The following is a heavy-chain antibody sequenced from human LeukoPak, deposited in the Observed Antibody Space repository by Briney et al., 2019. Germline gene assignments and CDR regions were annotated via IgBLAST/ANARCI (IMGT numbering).Heavy chain of an antibody. J-gene: IGHJ6*03. D-gene: IGHD1-26*01. CDR2: IRYDGSNK. CDR1: GFNFSSYG. V-gene: IGHV3-30*02. Sequence: PGGSLRLSCAASGFNFSSYGMHWVRLAPGKGLEWVAFIRYDGSNKYYADSVKGRFTISRDNSKNTLYLQMNSLRAEDTAVYYCAKEVDSGSYYYYYYMDVWGKGTTVTVSS. CDR3: AKEVDSGSYYYYYYMDV.